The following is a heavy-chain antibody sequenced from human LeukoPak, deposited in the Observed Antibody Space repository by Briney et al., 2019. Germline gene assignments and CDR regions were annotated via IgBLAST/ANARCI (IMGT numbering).Heavy chain of an antibody. CDR3: AKGGDYDVLTGYYVPDY. Sequence: QPGGSLRLSCAASGFTFSNYAMSWVRQAPGKGLEWVSAITGSGGNTYYADSVKGRFTISRDNSKNTVFLQMNSLRAEDTAVYYCAKGGDYDVLTGYYVPDYWGQGTLVTVSS. D-gene: IGHD3-9*01. CDR1: GFTFSNYA. V-gene: IGHV3-23*01. J-gene: IGHJ4*02. CDR2: ITGSGGNT.